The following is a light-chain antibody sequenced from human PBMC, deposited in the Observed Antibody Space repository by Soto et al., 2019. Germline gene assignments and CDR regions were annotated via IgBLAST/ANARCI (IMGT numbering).Light chain of an antibody. Sequence: DIQMTQSPSTLSASVGDRVTITCRASQSISSWLAWYQQKPGKAPKLLIYDASSLESGVPSRFSGSGHGKDFTLTISSLQPDDFATYYCQQYNSILRTFGQGTRLEIK. V-gene: IGKV1-5*01. CDR3: QQYNSILRT. J-gene: IGKJ5*01. CDR2: DAS. CDR1: QSISSW.